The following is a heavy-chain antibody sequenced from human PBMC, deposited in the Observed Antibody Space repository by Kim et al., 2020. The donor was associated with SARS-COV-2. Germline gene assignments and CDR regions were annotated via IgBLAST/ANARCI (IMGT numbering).Heavy chain of an antibody. D-gene: IGHD6-13*01. J-gene: IGHJ4*02. CDR3: AKGPAPGAPIYFDF. CDR1: GFTLSTYA. V-gene: IGHV3-23*01. CDR2: IGGSGTNT. Sequence: GGSLRLSCAAPGFTLSTYAMTLVRQAPGKGLEWVSTIGGSGTNTYYADSVKGRFTISRDNSKNTLYLQMNNLRAEDTAVYYCAKGPAPGAPIYFDFWGQGTLVTVSS.